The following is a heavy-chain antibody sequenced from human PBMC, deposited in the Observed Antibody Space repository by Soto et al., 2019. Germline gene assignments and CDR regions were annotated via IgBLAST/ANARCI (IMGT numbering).Heavy chain of an antibody. D-gene: IGHD4-4*01. V-gene: IGHV2-5*01. CDR3: AVRPRYSNYVDY. J-gene: IGHJ4*02. CDR2: LYWNDDK. Sequence: QITLKESGPTLVKPTQTLTLTCTFSGFSLSTSGVGVSWIRQPPGKALEWFALLYWNDDKRYSPSLKSRLTIAKDTTKNHVVLNMTNMDPVDTTTYFCAVRPRYSNYVDYWGQGTLVTVSS. CDR1: GFSLSTSGVG.